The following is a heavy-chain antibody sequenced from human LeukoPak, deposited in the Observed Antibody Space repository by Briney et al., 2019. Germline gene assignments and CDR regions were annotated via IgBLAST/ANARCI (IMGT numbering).Heavy chain of an antibody. J-gene: IGHJ4*02. CDR3: VKDQGMVATTGRYYFDY. D-gene: IGHD5-12*01. Sequence: GGSLRLSCAASGFTFSSYAMSWVRQAPGKGLEWVSGISGSGGSTYYADSVKGRFTISRDNSKNTLYLQMNSLRAEDTAVYYCVKDQGMVATTGRYYFDYWGQGTLVTVSS. V-gene: IGHV3-23*01. CDR2: ISGSGGST. CDR1: GFTFSSYA.